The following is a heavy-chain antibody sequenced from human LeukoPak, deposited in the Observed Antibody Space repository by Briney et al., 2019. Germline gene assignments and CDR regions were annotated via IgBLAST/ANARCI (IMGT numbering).Heavy chain of an antibody. CDR2: ISAYNGNT. D-gene: IGHD5-18*01. CDR1: GYTFTSYG. J-gene: IGHJ4*02. Sequence: GASVKVSCKASGYTFTSYGISWVRQAPGQGLEWMGWISAYNGNTNYAQKFQGRVTMTRDTSISTAYMELSRLRSDDTAVYYCARRGYSYVDYWGRGTLVTVSS. CDR3: ARRGYSYVDY. V-gene: IGHV1-18*01.